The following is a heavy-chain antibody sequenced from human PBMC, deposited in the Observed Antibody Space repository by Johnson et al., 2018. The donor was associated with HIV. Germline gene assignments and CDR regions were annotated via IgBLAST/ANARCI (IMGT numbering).Heavy chain of an antibody. CDR3: AAIGGIGSSWSAAFDI. D-gene: IGHD6-13*01. J-gene: IGHJ3*02. V-gene: IGHV3-9*01. CDR2: ISWNSGSI. Sequence: VQLVESGGGLVQPGMSLRLSCAASGFTFDDYAMHWVRQAPGKGLEWVSGISWNSGSIGYADSGKGRFTISRDNAKNSLYLQMNSLRAEDTALYYCAAIGGIGSSWSAAFDIWGQGTMVTVSS. CDR1: GFTFDDYA.